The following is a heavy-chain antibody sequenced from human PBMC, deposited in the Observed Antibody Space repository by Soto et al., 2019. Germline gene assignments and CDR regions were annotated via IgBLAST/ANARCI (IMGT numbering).Heavy chain of an antibody. Sequence: ASVKVSCKASGYTFTSYAMHWVRQAPGQRLEWMGWINAGNGNTKYSQKFQGRVTITRAKSASTAYMELSSLRSEDSAVYYCARTGITYYDILTGYSHFDYWGQGSLVTVSS. CDR1: GYTFTSYA. D-gene: IGHD3-9*01. J-gene: IGHJ4*02. V-gene: IGHV1-3*01. CDR2: INAGNGNT. CDR3: ARTGITYYDILTGYSHFDY.